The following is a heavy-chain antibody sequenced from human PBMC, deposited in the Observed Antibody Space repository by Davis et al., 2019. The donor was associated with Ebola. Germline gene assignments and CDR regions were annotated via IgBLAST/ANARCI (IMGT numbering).Heavy chain of an antibody. Sequence: GGSLRLSCAASGFTFSSYAMSWVRQAPGKGLEWVSAISGSGGSTYYADSVKGRFTISRDNSKNTLYLQMNSLRAEDTAVYYCAKGRGYSSSWRNWFDPWGQGTLVTVSS. CDR1: GFTFSSYA. J-gene: IGHJ5*02. CDR3: AKGRGYSSSWRNWFDP. CDR2: ISGSGGST. D-gene: IGHD6-13*01. V-gene: IGHV3-23*01.